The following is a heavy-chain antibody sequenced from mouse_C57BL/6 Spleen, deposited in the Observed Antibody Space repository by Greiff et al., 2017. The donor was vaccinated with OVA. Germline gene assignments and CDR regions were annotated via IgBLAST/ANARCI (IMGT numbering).Heavy chain of an antibody. CDR3: ARDSDDGYYFDY. D-gene: IGHD2-3*01. CDR1: GFTFSSYA. Sequence: EVKLVESGGGLVKPGGSLKLSCAASGFTFSSYAMSWVRQTPEKRLEWVATISDGGSYTYYPDNVKGRFTISRDNAKNNLYLQMSHLKSEDTAMYYCARDSDDGYYFDYWGQGTTLTVSS. CDR2: ISDGGSYT. J-gene: IGHJ2*01. V-gene: IGHV5-4*01.